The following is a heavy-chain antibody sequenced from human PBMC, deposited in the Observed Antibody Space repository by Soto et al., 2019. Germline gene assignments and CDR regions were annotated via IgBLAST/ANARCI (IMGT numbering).Heavy chain of an antibody. CDR2: IYYSGST. CDR1: GGSITNFY. J-gene: IGHJ4*02. D-gene: IGHD4-4*01. V-gene: IGHV4-59*01. Sequence: SESLSLTCTVSGGSITNFYWSWIRQPPGKGLEWIGYIYYSGSTNYNPALKSRVTISVDTSKNQFSLKLSSVTAADTAVYYCAREGPTVVTQYFDYWGQGTLVTVS. CDR3: AREGPTVVTQYFDY.